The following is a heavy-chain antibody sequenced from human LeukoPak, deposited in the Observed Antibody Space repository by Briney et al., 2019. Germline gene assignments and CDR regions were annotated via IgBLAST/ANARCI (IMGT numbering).Heavy chain of an antibody. J-gene: IGHJ4*02. D-gene: IGHD3-22*01. CDR2: ISSSSSYI. Sequence: GGSLRLSCAASGFTFSSYSMNWVRQAPGKGLEWVSSISSSSSYIYYADSVKGRFTISRDNAKNSLYLQMNSLGAEDTAVYYCARGGLGGYYFFDYWGQGTLVTVSS. CDR3: ARGGLGGYYFFDY. V-gene: IGHV3-21*01. CDR1: GFTFSSYS.